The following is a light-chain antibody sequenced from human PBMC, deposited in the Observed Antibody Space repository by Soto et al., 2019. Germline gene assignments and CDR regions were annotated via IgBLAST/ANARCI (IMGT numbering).Light chain of an antibody. CDR1: SSDVGGYNY. CDR3: CSYAGSYTFV. V-gene: IGLV2-11*01. J-gene: IGLJ2*01. Sequence: QSALTQPRSVSGSPGQSVTISCTGTSSDVGGYNYVSWYQQLPGTAPKVIIYDVSKRPSGVPLRFSGSKSGNTASLTISGLQAEDEAEYYCCSYAGSYTFVFGGGTKLTVL. CDR2: DVS.